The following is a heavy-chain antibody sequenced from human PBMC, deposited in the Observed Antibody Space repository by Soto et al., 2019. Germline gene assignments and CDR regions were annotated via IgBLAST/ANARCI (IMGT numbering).Heavy chain of an antibody. J-gene: IGHJ5*02. V-gene: IGHV1-18*01. D-gene: IGHD3-10*01. CDR1: GYTFTNYG. Sequence: QVQLVQSGGEVKKPGASVKVSCKASGYTFTNYGISWVRQAPGQGLEWMGWIIVYNGNTKYAQKVQGRVTMTTDTSTSTAYMELRSLRSDDTAVYYCARGVGSGSYYNQYNWFDPGGQGTLVTVSS. CDR3: ARGVGSGSYYNQYNWFDP. CDR2: IIVYNGNT.